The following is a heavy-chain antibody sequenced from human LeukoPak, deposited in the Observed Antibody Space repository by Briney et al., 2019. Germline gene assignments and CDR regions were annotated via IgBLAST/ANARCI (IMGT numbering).Heavy chain of an antibody. J-gene: IGHJ6*03. V-gene: IGHV7-4-1*02. CDR2: INTNTGNP. D-gene: IGHD2-2*01. CDR3: ARMYPILYYYMDV. CDR1: GYTFTSYG. Sequence: GASVKVSCKASGYTFTSYGISWVRQAPGQGLEWMGWINTNTGNPTYAQGFTGRFVFSLDTSVSTAYLQISGLQAEDTAVYYCARMYPILYYYMDVWGKGTTVTVSS.